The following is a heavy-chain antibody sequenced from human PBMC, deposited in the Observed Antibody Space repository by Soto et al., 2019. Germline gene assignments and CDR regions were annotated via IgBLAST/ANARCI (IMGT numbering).Heavy chain of an antibody. CDR3: GRTSSGYPYFDY. Sequence: SETLSLSCTVSGGSISSAVYYWSWIRQHPGKGLEWIGYIYYSGSTYYNPSLKSRVTISVDTSKNQFSLRLSSVTAADTAVYYCGRTSSGYPYFDYWGQGTLVTVSP. CDR2: IYYSGST. J-gene: IGHJ4*02. D-gene: IGHD5-12*01. CDR1: GGSISSAVYY. V-gene: IGHV4-31*03.